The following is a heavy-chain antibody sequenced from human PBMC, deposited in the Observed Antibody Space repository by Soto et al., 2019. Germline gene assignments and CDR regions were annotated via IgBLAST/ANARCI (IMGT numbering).Heavy chain of an antibody. CDR3: ARESRSWYGSIWDY. CDR2: IFFSGGT. J-gene: IGHJ4*02. V-gene: IGHV4-59*12. D-gene: IGHD6-13*01. Sequence: SETLSLTCTVSGVSISSYYWSWIRQPPGKALEWIGYIFFSGGTNYKPSLKSRVTISVDTSKNQFSLKLSSVTAADTAVYYCARESRSWYGSIWDYWGQGTLVTVS. CDR1: GVSISSYY.